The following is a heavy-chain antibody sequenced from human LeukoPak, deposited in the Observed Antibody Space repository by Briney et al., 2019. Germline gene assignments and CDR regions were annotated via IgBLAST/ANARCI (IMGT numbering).Heavy chain of an antibody. Sequence: SETLSLTCTVSGGSISSYYWSWIRQPPGKGLEWIGYIYYSGSTNYNPSLKSRVTISVDTSKNQFSLKLSSVTAADTAVYYCARVAVGYYVDYWGQGTLVTVSS. CDR3: ARVAVGYYVDY. V-gene: IGHV4-59*01. D-gene: IGHD3-22*01. J-gene: IGHJ4*02. CDR2: IYYSGST. CDR1: GGSISSYY.